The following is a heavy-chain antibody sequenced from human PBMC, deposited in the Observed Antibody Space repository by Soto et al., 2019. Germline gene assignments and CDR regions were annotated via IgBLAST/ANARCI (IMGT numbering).Heavy chain of an antibody. CDR1: GFTFSSYA. Sequence: VQLVESGGGVVQPGRSLRLSCAASGFTFSSYAMSWVRQAPGKGLEWVSAISGSGGSTYYADSVKGRFTISRDNSKNTLYLQMNSLRAEDTAVYYCAKDHSSISGYYGMDVWGQGTTVTVSS. CDR2: ISGSGGST. J-gene: IGHJ6*02. CDR3: AKDHSSISGYYGMDV. V-gene: IGHV3-23*04. D-gene: IGHD6-6*01.